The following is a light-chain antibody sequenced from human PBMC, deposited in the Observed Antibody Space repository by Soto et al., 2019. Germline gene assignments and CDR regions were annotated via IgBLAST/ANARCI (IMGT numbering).Light chain of an antibody. V-gene: IGLV2-14*03. CDR3: SSYTSSATRVV. Sequence: ALTQPASVSGSPGQSITISCSGTGSDVGGYKYVSWYQRHPGKAPTLIIYDVTNRPSGVSDRFSGSKSGNTASLTISALQAEDEADYYCSSYTSSATRVVFGGGTKVTVL. J-gene: IGLJ2*01. CDR1: GSDVGGYKY. CDR2: DVT.